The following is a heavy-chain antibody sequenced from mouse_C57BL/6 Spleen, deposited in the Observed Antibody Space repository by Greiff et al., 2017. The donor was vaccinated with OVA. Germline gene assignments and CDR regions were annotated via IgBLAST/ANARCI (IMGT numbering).Heavy chain of an antibody. J-gene: IGHJ4*01. Sequence: VQLQQSGAELVRPGASVKLSCTASGFTIKDDYMHWVQQSPEQGLEWIGWIGPENGDTDYASKLQGKATITADTPSNTAYLQLSSLTSEDTAVYYCTTDYGYYAMDYWGQGTSVTVSS. CDR3: TTDYGYYAMDY. V-gene: IGHV14-4*01. D-gene: IGHD2-4*01. CDR1: GFTIKDDY. CDR2: IGPENGDT.